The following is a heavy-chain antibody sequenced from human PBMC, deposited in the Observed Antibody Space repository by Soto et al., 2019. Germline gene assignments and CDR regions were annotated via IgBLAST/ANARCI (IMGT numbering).Heavy chain of an antibody. Sequence: SETLSLTCTVSGGFVNSDTHSWSWIRQTPGTRLEWIGFIYSGGSTKNPSLRSRVTMSVDTSKNQFSLKLRSVIVADTAVYHCARFVRSCSATTCSTRADVWGQGITVTVSS. D-gene: IGHD2-2*01. CDR2: IYSGGST. V-gene: IGHV4-61*01. J-gene: IGHJ6*02. CDR1: GGFVNSDTHS. CDR3: ARFVRSCSATTCSTRADV.